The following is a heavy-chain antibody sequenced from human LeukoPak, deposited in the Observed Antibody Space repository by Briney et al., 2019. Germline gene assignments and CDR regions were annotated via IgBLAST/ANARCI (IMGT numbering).Heavy chain of an antibody. CDR1: GGSISSSSYY. Sequence: PSETLSLTCTVSGGSISSSSYYWGWIRQPPGKGLEWIGSIYYSGSTYYNPSLKSRVTISVDTSKNQFSLKLSSVTAADTAVYYCARDNYYDSSGYYLYWGQGTLVTVSS. CDR2: IYYSGST. D-gene: IGHD3-22*01. V-gene: IGHV4-39*07. J-gene: IGHJ4*02. CDR3: ARDNYYDSSGYYLY.